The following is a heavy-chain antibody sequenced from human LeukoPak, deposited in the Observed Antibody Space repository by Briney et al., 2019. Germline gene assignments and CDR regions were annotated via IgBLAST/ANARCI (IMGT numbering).Heavy chain of an antibody. CDR1: GFTFSSYW. CDR2: INSDGSTT. Sequence: GGSLRLSCAASGFTFSSYWMHWVRQAPGKGLVWVSRINSDGSTTNYADSVKGRFTISRDNAKNTLYLQMNSLRAEDTAVYYCAKDPSSSGYYPIWFDPWGQGTLVTVSS. V-gene: IGHV3-74*01. CDR3: AKDPSSSGYYPIWFDP. D-gene: IGHD3-22*01. J-gene: IGHJ5*02.